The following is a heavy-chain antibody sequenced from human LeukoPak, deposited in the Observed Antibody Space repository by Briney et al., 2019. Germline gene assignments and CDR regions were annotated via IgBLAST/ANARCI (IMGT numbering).Heavy chain of an antibody. Sequence: ASVKVSCKASGYTFTSYAMHWVRQAPGQRLEWMGWINAGNGNTKYSQKFQGRVTITRDTSASTAYMELSSLRSEDTAVYYCARDLDSSGWYSLDYWGQGALVTVSS. CDR1: GYTFTSYA. D-gene: IGHD6-19*01. V-gene: IGHV1-3*01. J-gene: IGHJ4*02. CDR2: INAGNGNT. CDR3: ARDLDSSGWYSLDY.